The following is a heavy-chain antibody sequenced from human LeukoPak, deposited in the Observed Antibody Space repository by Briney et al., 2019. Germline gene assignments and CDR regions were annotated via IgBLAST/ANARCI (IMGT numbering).Heavy chain of an antibody. D-gene: IGHD7-27*01. CDR3: AREAGTGERWYFDL. V-gene: IGHV3-21*01. CDR2: IDTSTTYM. J-gene: IGHJ2*01. CDR1: GFTFSSYS. Sequence: GGSLRLSGAASGFTFSSYSMNWVHQAPGKGLEWVSSIDTSTTYMTYADSVKGRFTISRDNARNSLYLQMNSLRAEDTAVYYCAREAGTGERWYFDLWGRGTLVTVSS.